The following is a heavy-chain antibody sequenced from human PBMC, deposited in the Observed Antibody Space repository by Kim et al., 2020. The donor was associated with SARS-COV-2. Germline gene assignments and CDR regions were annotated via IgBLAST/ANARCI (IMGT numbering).Heavy chain of an antibody. D-gene: IGHD3-10*01. V-gene: IGHV3-7*03. J-gene: IGHJ3*02. CDR2: INQAGSEK. Sequence: GGSLRLSCAASGFTFSSYCMSWVRQAPGKGLEWVSTINQAGSEKYYVDSVKGRFTISRDNAKNSLYLQMNSLRAEDTAVYYCARDDRRITMVRGVKAAFDNWGQGTMVTVSS. CDR3: ARDDRRITMVRGVKAAFDN. CDR1: GFTFSSYC.